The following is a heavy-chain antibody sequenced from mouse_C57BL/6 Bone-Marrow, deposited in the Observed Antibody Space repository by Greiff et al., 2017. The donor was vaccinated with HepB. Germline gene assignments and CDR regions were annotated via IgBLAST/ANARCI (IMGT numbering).Heavy chain of an antibody. D-gene: IGHD2-4*01. J-gene: IGHJ3*01. Sequence: EVNVVESGGGLVQPGGSLKLSCAASGFTFSDYYMYWVRQTPEKRLEWVAYISNGGGSTYYPDTVKGRFTISRDNAKNTLYLQMSRLKSEDTAMYYCARHDYDGFAYWGQGTLVTVSA. CDR1: GFTFSDYY. CDR3: ARHDYDGFAY. V-gene: IGHV5-12*01. CDR2: ISNGGGST.